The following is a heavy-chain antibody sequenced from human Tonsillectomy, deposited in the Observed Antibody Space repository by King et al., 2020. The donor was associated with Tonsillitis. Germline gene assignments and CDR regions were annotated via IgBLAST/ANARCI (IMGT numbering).Heavy chain of an antibody. V-gene: IGHV3-30*03. CDR3: AREGSFYYFGMHV. D-gene: IGHD3-16*02. CDR1: GFTFSNYG. J-gene: IGHJ6*02. Sequence: VQLVESGGGVVQPGRSLRLSCAPSGFTFSNYGMHWVRQAPGKGLEWVAVISYDGRNTYCADSVQGRFTISRDNSKNMLYLQTNSLRAEDTAVYYCAREGSFYYFGMHVWGQGTPVTVSS. CDR2: ISYDGRNT.